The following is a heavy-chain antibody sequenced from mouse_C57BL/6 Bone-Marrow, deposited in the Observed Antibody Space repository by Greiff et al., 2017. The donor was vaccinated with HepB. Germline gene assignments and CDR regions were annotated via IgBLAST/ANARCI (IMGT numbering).Heavy chain of an antibody. D-gene: IGHD1-1*01. Sequence: EVKLVESGGGLVQPKGSLKLSCAASGFSFNTYAMNWVRQAPGKGLEWVARIRSKSNNYATYYADSVKDRFTISRDDSESMLYLQMNNLKTEDTAMYYCVREGVLLRPYFDYWGQGTTLTVSS. CDR2: IRSKSNNYAT. V-gene: IGHV10-1*01. CDR1: GFSFNTYA. J-gene: IGHJ2*01. CDR3: VREGVLLRPYFDY.